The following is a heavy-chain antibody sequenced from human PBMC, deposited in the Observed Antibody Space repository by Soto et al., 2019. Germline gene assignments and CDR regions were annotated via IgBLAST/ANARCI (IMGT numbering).Heavy chain of an antibody. D-gene: IGHD3-10*01. Sequence: GSLRLSCAASVFTFSSYALHWVRQAPGKGLEWVAVISYDGSNKYYADSVKGRFTISRDNSKNTLYLQMNSLRAEDTAVYYCATMGSYYFDYWGQGTLVTVSS. CDR2: ISYDGSNK. CDR3: ATMGSYYFDY. CDR1: VFTFSSYA. J-gene: IGHJ4*02. V-gene: IGHV3-30-3*01.